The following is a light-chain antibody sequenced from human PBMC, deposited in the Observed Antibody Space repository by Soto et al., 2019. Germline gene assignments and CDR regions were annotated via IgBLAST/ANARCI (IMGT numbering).Light chain of an antibody. CDR2: AAS. J-gene: IGKJ4*01. CDR3: QQLNSYPRT. V-gene: IGKV1-9*01. CDR1: QGISSY. Sequence: DIQLTQSPSFLSASVGDRVTITCRASQGISSYLAWYQQKPGKAPKVLIYAASTLQSGVPSRFSGSGSGTEFTLTISSLQHEDFATYYCQQLNSYPRTFGGGTKVDIK.